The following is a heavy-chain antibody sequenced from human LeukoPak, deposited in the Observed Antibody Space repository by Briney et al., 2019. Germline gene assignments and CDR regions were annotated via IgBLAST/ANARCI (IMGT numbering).Heavy chain of an antibody. V-gene: IGHV3-30-3*01. CDR2: SSTTGALK. CDR1: GFTFNTYV. J-gene: IGHJ4*02. Sequence: PGGTLRLSCVASGFTFNTYVIHWVPQAPAKGLEGVAVSSTTGALKIYPDSVKGRFTISRDNSKNTLYLQMDSLRVEDTAMYYCARDPVVGGPDYFDYWGQGTLVTVSS. D-gene: IGHD6-19*01. CDR3: ARDPVVGGPDYFDY.